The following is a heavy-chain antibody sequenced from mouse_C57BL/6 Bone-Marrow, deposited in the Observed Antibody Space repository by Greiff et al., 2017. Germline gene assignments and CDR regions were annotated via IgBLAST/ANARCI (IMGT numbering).Heavy chain of an antibody. D-gene: IGHD1-1*01. V-gene: IGHV1-85*01. CDR3: ARLEFDGSSGDWYFDV. Sequence: LVESGPELVKPGASVKLSCKASGYTFTSYAINWVKQRPGQGLEWIGLIYPRDGSTKYNEKFKGKATLTVDTSSSTAYMELHSLTSEDSAVYFGARLEFDGSSGDWYFDVWGTGTTVTVSS. J-gene: IGHJ1*03. CDR1: GYTFTSYA. CDR2: IYPRDGST.